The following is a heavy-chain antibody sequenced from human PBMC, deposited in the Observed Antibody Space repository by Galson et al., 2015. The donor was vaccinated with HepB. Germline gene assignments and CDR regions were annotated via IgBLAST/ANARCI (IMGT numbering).Heavy chain of an antibody. CDR3: ASGYSKGEPLDY. J-gene: IGHJ4*02. CDR2: IIPIFGTA. CDR1: GGTFSSYA. Sequence: SVKVSCKASGGTFSSYAISWVRQAPGQGLEWMGGIIPIFGTANYAQKFQGRVTITADESTGTAYVELSSLRSEDTAVYYCASGYSKGEPLDYWGQGTLVTVSS. D-gene: IGHD4-11*01. V-gene: IGHV1-69*13.